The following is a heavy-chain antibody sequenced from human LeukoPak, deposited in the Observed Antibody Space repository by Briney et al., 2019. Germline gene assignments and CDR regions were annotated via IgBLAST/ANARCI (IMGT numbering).Heavy chain of an antibody. V-gene: IGHV3-30*02. CDR3: AKDSAKWELPNHFDY. CDR1: GFTFTSYG. J-gene: IGHJ4*02. D-gene: IGHD1-26*01. Sequence: GGSLRLSCAASGFTFTSYGMHWVRQAPGKGLEWVTFIRYDGDNQYYADSVKGRFIISRDNSKNTLYLQMNSLRPEDTAVYYCAKDSAKWELPNHFDYWGQGTLVTVSS. CDR2: IRYDGDNQ.